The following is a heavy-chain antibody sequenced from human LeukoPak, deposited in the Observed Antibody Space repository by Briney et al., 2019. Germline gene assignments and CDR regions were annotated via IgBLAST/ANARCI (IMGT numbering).Heavy chain of an antibody. CDR2: ISSSSSYI. V-gene: IGHV3-21*01. Sequence: GGSLRLSCAPSGFTFSSYSMNWVRQAPGKGLEWVSSISSSSSYIYYADSVKGRFTISRDNAKNSLYLQMNSLRAEDTAVYYCASRRITIFGVVISDYWGQGTLVTVSS. CDR3: ASRRITIFGVVISDY. J-gene: IGHJ4*02. CDR1: GFTFSSYS. D-gene: IGHD3-3*01.